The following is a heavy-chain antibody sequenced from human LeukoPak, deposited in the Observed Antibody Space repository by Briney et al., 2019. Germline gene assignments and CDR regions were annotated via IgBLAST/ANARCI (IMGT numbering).Heavy chain of an antibody. CDR2: ISYDGSNK. V-gene: IGHV3-30*18. Sequence: SLRLSCAASGFTFSSYGMHWVRQAPGKGLEWVSVISYDGSNKYYADSVKGRFTISRDNSKNTLYLQMNSLRAEDTAVYYCAQGGRGPFEYFDYWGQGTLVTVSS. CDR3: AQGGRGPFEYFDY. D-gene: IGHD3-10*01. J-gene: IGHJ4*02. CDR1: GFTFSSYG.